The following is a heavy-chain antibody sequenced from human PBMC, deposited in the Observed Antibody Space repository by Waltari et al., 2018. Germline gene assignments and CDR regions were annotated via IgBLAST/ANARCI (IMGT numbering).Heavy chain of an antibody. CDR1: GYIFINYF. CDR2: INCRNGGP. Sequence: QVQLEQSGAEVRNNGASVKVSCKASGYIFINYFMHWVRQAPGQGLEWIGRINCRNGGPDYARKFQGRVTMTRDTSLNTAYLELTGLRSDDMAIYYCTLSFNVNAFNIWGPGTRVTVSS. CDR3: TLSFNVNAFNI. V-gene: IGHV1-2*06. J-gene: IGHJ3*01. D-gene: IGHD2-15*01.